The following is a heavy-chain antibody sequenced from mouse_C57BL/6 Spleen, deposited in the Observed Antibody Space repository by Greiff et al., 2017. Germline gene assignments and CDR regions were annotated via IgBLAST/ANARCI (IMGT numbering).Heavy chain of an antibody. D-gene: IGHD3-3*01. Sequence: QVQLQQSGAELVRPGTSVKVSCKASGYAFTNYLIEWVKQRPGQGLEWIGVINPGSGGTNYNEKFKGKATLTADKSSSTAYMQLSSLTSEDSAVYFCARVRAYWGQGTLVTVSA. V-gene: IGHV1-54*01. CDR2: INPGSGGT. J-gene: IGHJ3*01. CDR1: GYAFTNYL. CDR3: ARVRAY.